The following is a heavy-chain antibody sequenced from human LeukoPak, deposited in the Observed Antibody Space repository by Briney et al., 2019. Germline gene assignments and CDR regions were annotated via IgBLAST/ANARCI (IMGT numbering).Heavy chain of an antibody. CDR2: INPNSGGT. D-gene: IGHD6-13*01. CDR3: ARASVNSSSWVRYFDL. V-gene: IGHV1-2*04. Sequence: ASVKVSCKASGYTFTGYYMHWVRQAPGQGLEWMGWINPNSGGTNYAQKFQGWVTMTRDTSISTAYMELSRLRSDDTAVYYCARASVNSSSWVRYFDLWGRGTLVTVSS. J-gene: IGHJ2*01. CDR1: GYTFTGYY.